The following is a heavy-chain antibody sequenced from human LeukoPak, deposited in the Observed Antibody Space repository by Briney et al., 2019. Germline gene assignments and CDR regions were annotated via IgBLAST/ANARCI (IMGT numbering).Heavy chain of an antibody. CDR2: INPNSGGT. Sequence: GASVKVSCKSSGYTFTGYYMHWVRLAPGQGLGWMGWINPNSGGTNYAQKFQGRVTMTRDTSISTAYMELSRLRSDDTAVYYCAREERSDYVWGSYFYFDYWGQGTLVTVSS. CDR1: GYTFTGYY. V-gene: IGHV1-2*02. J-gene: IGHJ4*02. CDR3: AREERSDYVWGSYFYFDY. D-gene: IGHD3-16*01.